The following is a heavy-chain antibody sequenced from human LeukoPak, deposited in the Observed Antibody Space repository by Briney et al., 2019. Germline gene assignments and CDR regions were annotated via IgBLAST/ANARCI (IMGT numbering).Heavy chain of an antibody. CDR2: INPNSGGT. J-gene: IGHJ6*02. CDR3: ARASSWYSYGMDV. V-gene: IGHV1-2*02. D-gene: IGHD6-13*01. Sequence: ASVKVSCKASGYTFTDYYIHWVRQAPGQGLGWMGWINPNSGGTNSPQKFQGRVTLTRDTSISTAYMELSRLGSDDTAVYFCARASSWYSYGMDVWGQGTTVTVSS. CDR1: GYTFTDYY.